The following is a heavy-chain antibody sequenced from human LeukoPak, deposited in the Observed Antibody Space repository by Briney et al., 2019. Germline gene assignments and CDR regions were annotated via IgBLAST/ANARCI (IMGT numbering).Heavy chain of an antibody. CDR2: IYTSDDI. CDR1: GGSITGYY. J-gene: IGHJ4*02. Sequence: SETLSLTCTVSGGSITGYYWSWIRRPAGKGLEWIARIYTSDDINYNPSPKSRVTLSVDTSKNQFSLNLKSVTAADMAVYYCARETVGYCSGGPCPYYFDSWGQGTLVTVSS. CDR3: ARETVGYCSGGPCPYYFDS. D-gene: IGHD2-15*01. V-gene: IGHV4-4*07.